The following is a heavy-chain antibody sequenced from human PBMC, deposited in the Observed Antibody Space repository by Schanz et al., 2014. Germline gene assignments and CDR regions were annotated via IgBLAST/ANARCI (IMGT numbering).Heavy chain of an antibody. CDR3: VRVSFADPRLYRGMDRDIDY. Sequence: VQLVESGGGLVKPGGSLRLSCAASGFTFTNYAMSWVRQAPGKGLEWVSSISTSGTYMYIADSLKGRLTISRDDAKKSMYLQMNNLRAEDTAVYYCVRVSFADPRLYRGMDRDIDYWGQGTLVTVSS. J-gene: IGHJ4*02. CDR1: GFTFTNYA. CDR2: ISTSGTYM. V-gene: IGHV3-21*01. D-gene: IGHD5-18*01.